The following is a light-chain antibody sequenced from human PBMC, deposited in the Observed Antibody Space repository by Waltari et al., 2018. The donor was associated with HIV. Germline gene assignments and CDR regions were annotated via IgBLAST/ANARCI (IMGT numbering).Light chain of an antibody. V-gene: IGLV1-44*01. J-gene: IGLJ2*01. CDR2: SNN. Sequence: QSVLRQPPSASGPPGQRVTISCSGSRSNIGSNNVNWYQQLPGTAPKLLIYSNNRRLSGVPDRFSGSKSGTSASLAISGLQSEDEADYYCSAWDDNVNALFGGGTKLTVL. CDR1: RSNIGSNN. CDR3: SAWDDNVNAL.